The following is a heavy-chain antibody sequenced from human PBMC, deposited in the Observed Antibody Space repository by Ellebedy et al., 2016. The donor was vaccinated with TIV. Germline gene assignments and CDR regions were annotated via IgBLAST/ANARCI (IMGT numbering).Heavy chain of an antibody. CDR1: GYTFTNYV. CDR2: INAGRGNT. V-gene: IGHV1-3*01. CDR3: ARARNYYDSSGYYQKSFGMDV. Sequence: AASVKVSCKASGYTFTNYVIHWVRQAPGQRLEWMGWINAGRGNTISSQNFQGRVTFSRDTSASTAHMELRSLKSEDTSAYYCARARNYYDSSGYYQKSFGMDVWGQGPTVTVSS. J-gene: IGHJ6*02. D-gene: IGHD3-22*01.